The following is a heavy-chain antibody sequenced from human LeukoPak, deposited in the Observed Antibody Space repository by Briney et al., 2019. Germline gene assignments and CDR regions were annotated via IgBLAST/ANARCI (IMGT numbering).Heavy chain of an antibody. CDR2: LRGDGST. J-gene: IGHJ4*02. CDR3: AKASWVSSADAVL. V-gene: IGHV3-23*01. CDR1: GFTFSSYA. D-gene: IGHD3-16*01. Sequence: GSLRLSCVASGFTFSSYAMSWVRQAPARGLEWVASLRGDGSTFYADSVKGRFTLSRDESRNTVYLELTYLRVEVTAVYYCAKASWVSSADAVLWGRGTRVSVSS.